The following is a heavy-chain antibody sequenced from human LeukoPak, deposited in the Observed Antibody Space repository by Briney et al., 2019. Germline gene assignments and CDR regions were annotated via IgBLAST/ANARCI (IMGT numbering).Heavy chain of an antibody. J-gene: IGHJ5*02. Sequence: GGSLRLSCAASGFTFSNYAMNWVRQAPEKGLEWVAYISSSGNTIYYADSVKGRFTVSRDNAKNSLYLQMNSLRAEDTAVYYCARAGVPAAIFHWFDPWGQGTLVTVSS. CDR2: ISSSGNTI. V-gene: IGHV3-48*04. CDR3: ARAGVPAAIFHWFDP. CDR1: GFTFSNYA. D-gene: IGHD2-2*01.